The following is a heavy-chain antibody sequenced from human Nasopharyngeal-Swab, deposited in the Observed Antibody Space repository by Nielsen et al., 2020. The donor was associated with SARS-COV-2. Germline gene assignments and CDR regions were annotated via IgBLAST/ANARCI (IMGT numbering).Heavy chain of an antibody. V-gene: IGHV4-31*03. CDR2: VISSGST. J-gene: IGHJ5*02. Sequence: TLSLTCTVSGGSISSGGYYWSWIRQHTGKGLEWIGYVISSGSTYYSPSLKSRLSISVDTSNNQFPLRLSPVTAADTGVYDCARGAIVGATNVWFDPWGQGTLVTVSS. CDR1: GGSISSGGYY. CDR3: ARGAIVGATNVWFDP. D-gene: IGHD1-26*01.